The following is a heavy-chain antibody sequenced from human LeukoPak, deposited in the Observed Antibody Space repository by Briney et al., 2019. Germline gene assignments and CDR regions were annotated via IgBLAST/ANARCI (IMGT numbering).Heavy chain of an antibody. CDR2: ISYDGSNK. Sequence: PGGSLRLSCAASGFTFSSYAMHWVRQAPGKGLEWVAVISYDGSNKYYADSVKGRFTISRDNSKNTLYLQMNSLRAEDTAVYYCARGQGAFDIWGQGTMVTASS. CDR3: ARGQGAFDI. V-gene: IGHV3-30-3*01. J-gene: IGHJ3*02. CDR1: GFTFSSYA.